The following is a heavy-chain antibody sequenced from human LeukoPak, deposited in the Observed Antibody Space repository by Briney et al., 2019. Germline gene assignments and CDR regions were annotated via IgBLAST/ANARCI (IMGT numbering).Heavy chain of an antibody. CDR3: AKDSSGYPYYMDV. CDR1: GFTFDDYA. V-gene: IGHV3-9*03. Sequence: PGGSLRPSCAASGFTFDDYAMHWVRQAPGKGLEWVSGISWNSGSIGYADSVKGRFTISRDNAKNSLYLQMNSLRAEDMALYYCAKDSSGYPYYMDVWGKGTTVTVSS. CDR2: ISWNSGSI. D-gene: IGHD5-12*01. J-gene: IGHJ6*03.